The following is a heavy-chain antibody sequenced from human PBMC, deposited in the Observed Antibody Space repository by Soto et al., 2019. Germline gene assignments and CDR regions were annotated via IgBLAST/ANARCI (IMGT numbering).Heavy chain of an antibody. CDR2: ISYDGSNK. Sequence: RLSCAASGFTFSSYGMHWVRQAPGKGLEWVAVISYDGSNKYYADSVKGRFTISRDNSKNTLYLQMNSLRAEDTAVYYCAKDAQHTPYSSSWYSWKDIIYYYYYGMDVWGQGTTVTVSS. V-gene: IGHV3-30*18. J-gene: IGHJ6*02. D-gene: IGHD6-13*01. CDR1: GFTFSSYG. CDR3: AKDAQHTPYSSSWYSWKDIIYYYYYGMDV.